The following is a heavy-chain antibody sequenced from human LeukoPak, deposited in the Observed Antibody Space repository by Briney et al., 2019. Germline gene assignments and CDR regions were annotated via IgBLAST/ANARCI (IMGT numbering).Heavy chain of an antibody. D-gene: IGHD2-15*01. CDR1: GFTFENYG. CDR3: ARKGSGIDY. CDR2: INWSGGTI. Sequence: GGSPRLSCAASGFTFENYGMTWVRQAPGKGLEWVSHINWSGGTIDYADSVKGRFTISRDAAKRSLYLQMNSLTAEDTALYYCARKGSGIDYWGQGALVAVSS. V-gene: IGHV3-20*04. J-gene: IGHJ4*02.